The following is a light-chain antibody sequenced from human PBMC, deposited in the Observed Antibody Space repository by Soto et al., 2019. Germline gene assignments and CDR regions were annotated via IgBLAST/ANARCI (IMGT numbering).Light chain of an antibody. CDR1: LSVSVY. J-gene: IGKJ5*01. CDR2: DAS. CDR3: HQRQYWPPIT. Sequence: VVLKQSPAPLSLSPGERATLSCRTSLSVSVYLDWYQQKPGQAPRLLISDASNRATGIPARFSGSGSGTDFTLTISSLEPEDFAVYYCHQRQYWPPITFGQGTRLEIK. V-gene: IGKV3-11*01.